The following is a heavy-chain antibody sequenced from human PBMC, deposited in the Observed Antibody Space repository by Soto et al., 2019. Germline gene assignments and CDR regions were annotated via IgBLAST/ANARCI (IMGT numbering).Heavy chain of an antibody. V-gene: IGHV3-23*01. D-gene: IGHD1-1*01. CDR1: AFTFSTYA. CDR3: VKGYWKGDV. J-gene: IGHJ6*02. Sequence: EVQLLESGGGLVQPGGSLRLSCAASAFTFSTYAMNWVRQAPGNGLEWDSAISGSGGSIHYADSVKGRFTISRDNSKNTLYLQMNSLRDEDTAVYHCVKGYWKGDVWGQGTTVTVSS. CDR2: ISGSGGSI.